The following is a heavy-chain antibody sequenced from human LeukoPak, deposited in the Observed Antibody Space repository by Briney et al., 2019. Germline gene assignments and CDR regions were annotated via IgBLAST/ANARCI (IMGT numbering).Heavy chain of an antibody. CDR2: VSGEQTDK. V-gene: IGHV3-30*04. Sequence: QPGGSLRLSCVASGFTFVNFSMHWVRQAPGKGLEWVAFVSGEQTDKYYADSVKGRFTISRDNSRNTLFLEMNSLRPDDTAVYYCARDQPGTYTMSSTWGQGTLVTVSS. CDR3: ARDQPGTYTMSST. J-gene: IGHJ5*02. CDR1: GFTFVNFS. D-gene: IGHD7-27*01.